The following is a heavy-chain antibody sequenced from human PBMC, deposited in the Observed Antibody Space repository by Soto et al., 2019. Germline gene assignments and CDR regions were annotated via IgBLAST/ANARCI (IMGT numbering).Heavy chain of an antibody. Sequence: GGSLRLSCAASGFTFSSYAMSWVRQAPGKGLEWVSAISGSGGSTYYADSVKGRFTISRDNSKNTLYPQMNSLRAEDTAVYYCAKAGQIWHYFDYWGQGTLVTVSS. CDR2: ISGSGGST. V-gene: IGHV3-23*01. D-gene: IGHD5-18*01. CDR3: AKAGQIWHYFDY. J-gene: IGHJ4*02. CDR1: GFTFSSYA.